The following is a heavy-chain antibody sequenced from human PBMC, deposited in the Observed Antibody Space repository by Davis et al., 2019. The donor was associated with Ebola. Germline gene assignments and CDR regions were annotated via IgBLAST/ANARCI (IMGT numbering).Heavy chain of an antibody. Sequence: GGSLRLSCAASGFTFSDYFFIWIRQSLQKGLEWISYISNTGKTIYYADSVKGRFTISRDNAKNSLFLQMNSMRAEDSAVYYCARLSCTGVSCTYSQSFLNHWGQGTLVTVSS. D-gene: IGHD2-8*02. CDR1: GFTFSDYF. V-gene: IGHV3-11*01. J-gene: IGHJ5*02. CDR2: ISNTGKTI. CDR3: ARLSCTGVSCTYSQSFLNH.